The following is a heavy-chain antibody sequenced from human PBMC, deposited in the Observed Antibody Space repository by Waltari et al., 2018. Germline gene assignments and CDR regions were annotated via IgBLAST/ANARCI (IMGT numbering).Heavy chain of an antibody. V-gene: IGHV4-34*01. D-gene: IGHD6-13*01. CDR3: ARGLGNSRSGGRDY. CDR1: GGSFSGYY. J-gene: IGHJ4*02. Sequence: QVQLQQWGAGLLKPSETLSLTCAVYGGSFSGYYWSWIRQPPGKGLEWIGEINHSGSTNYNPSLKSRVTISVDTSKNQFSLKVSSVTAADTAVYYCARGLGNSRSGGRDYWGQGTLVTVSS. CDR2: INHSGST.